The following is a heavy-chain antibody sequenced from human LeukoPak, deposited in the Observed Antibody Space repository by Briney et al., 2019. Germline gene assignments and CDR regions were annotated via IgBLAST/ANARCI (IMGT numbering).Heavy chain of an antibody. CDR1: GFTFSSCW. J-gene: IGHJ4*02. V-gene: IGHV3-20*04. CDR2: INWNGGST. Sequence: SGGSLRLSCAASGFTFSSCWMHWVRQTPGKGLEWVSGINWNGGSTSYADSVKGRFTISRDNAKNSLYLQMKSLRGEDTALYYCARGQGIAEVSLLDYWGQGTLVTVSS. CDR3: ARGQGIAEVSLLDY. D-gene: IGHD6-13*01.